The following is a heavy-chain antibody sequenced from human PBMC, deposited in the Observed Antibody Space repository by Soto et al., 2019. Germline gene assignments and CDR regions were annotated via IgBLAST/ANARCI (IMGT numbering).Heavy chain of an antibody. Sequence: LRLSCAASGFTFSSYAMSWVRQAPGKGLEWVSAISGSGGRTYYADSVKGRFTISRDNSKNTLYLQMSTLRAEDTAVYYCVKSIAVPGYYYYYGMDVWGQGTTVTVSS. CDR3: VKSIAVPGYYYYYGMDV. CDR2: ISGSGGRT. CDR1: GFTFSSYA. D-gene: IGHD6-19*01. V-gene: IGHV3-23*01. J-gene: IGHJ6*02.